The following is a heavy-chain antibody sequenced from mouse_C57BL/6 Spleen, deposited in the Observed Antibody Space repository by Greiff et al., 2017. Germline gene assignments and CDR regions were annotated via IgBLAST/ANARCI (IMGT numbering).Heavy chain of an antibody. CDR2: IDPSDSYT. CDR3: ARPNYGSSYYAMGC. V-gene: IGHV1-69*01. D-gene: IGHD1-1*01. J-gene: IGHJ4*01. CDR1: GYTFPSYW. Sequence: QVQLQQPGAELVLPGASVKLSCKASGYTFPSYWMHWVKQRPGQGLEWIGEIDPSDSYTNYNQKFKGKSTLTVDKSSSTAYMQLSSLTSEDSAVYYCARPNYGSSYYAMGCSCQGASATVSS.